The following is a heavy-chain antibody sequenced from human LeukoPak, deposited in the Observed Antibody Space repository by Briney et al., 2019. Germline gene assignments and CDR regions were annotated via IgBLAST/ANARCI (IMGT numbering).Heavy chain of an antibody. CDR2: IYYSGST. V-gene: IGHV4-59*01. Sequence: SETLSLTCTVSGGSISSYYWSWIRQPPGKGLEWIGYIYYSGSTNYNPSLKSRVTISVDTSKNQFSLKLSSVTAADTAVYYCARGRDDYGGPDAFDIWGQGTMVTVSS. CDR3: ARGRDDYGGPDAFDI. D-gene: IGHD4-23*01. CDR1: GGSISSYY. J-gene: IGHJ3*02.